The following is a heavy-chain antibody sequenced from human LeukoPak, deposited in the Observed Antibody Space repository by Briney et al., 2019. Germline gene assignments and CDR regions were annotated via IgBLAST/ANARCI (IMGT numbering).Heavy chain of an antibody. CDR3: ATQAGIAIFGRYFDY. Sequence: PGGSLRLSCAASGFTFSNSWMNWVRQAPGKGLLWVSRINTDRSSTTYADSVKGRFTISRDNAKNTLYLQMNSLRAEDTGVYYCATQAGIAIFGRYFDYWGDRALVTVSS. D-gene: IGHD3-3*01. V-gene: IGHV3-74*01. CDR1: GFTFSNSW. J-gene: IGHJ4*01. CDR2: INTDRSST.